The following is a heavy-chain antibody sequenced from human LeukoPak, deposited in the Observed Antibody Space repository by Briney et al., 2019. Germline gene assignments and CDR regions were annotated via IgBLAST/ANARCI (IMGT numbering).Heavy chain of an antibody. V-gene: IGHV3-48*03. Sequence: GGSLRLSCAASGFNLNTYGMIWVRQGSGRGLGWVSYISSSGETIDYVDSVKGRFTISRDNAQKLLYLQMSSLRAEDTAVYYCAKGGAVSSKSITMVRGTRRYYYYMDVWGKGTTVTISS. D-gene: IGHD3-10*01. CDR2: ISSSGETI. CDR1: GFNLNTYG. CDR3: AKGGAVSSKSITMVRGTRRYYYYMDV. J-gene: IGHJ6*03.